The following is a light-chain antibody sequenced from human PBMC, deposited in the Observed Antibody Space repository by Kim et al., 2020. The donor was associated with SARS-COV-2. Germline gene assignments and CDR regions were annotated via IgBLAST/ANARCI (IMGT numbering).Light chain of an antibody. CDR3: SSYAGSNNLV. CDR2: EVT. CDR1: ISDVGVYNY. J-gene: IGLJ3*02. V-gene: IGLV2-8*01. Sequence: QSALTQPPSASGSPGQSVTISCTGTISDVGVYNYVSWYQQHPGKAPKLMIYEVTERPSGVPDRFSGSKSGNTASLTVSGLQAEDEADYYCSSYAGSNNLVFGGGTQLTVL.